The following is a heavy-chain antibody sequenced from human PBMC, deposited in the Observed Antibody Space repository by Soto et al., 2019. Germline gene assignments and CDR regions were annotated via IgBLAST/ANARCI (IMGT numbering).Heavy chain of an antibody. D-gene: IGHD4-17*01. CDR3: ARDSNPAYGDYVALDY. V-gene: IGHV3-48*01. Sequence: GGSLRLSCAASGFTFSSYSMNWVRQAPGKGLEWVSYISSSSSTIYYAHSVKGRFTISVDNAKNSLYLQMNSLSAEDTAVYYCARDSNPAYGDYVALDYWGQGTLVTVSS. J-gene: IGHJ4*02. CDR2: ISSSSSTI. CDR1: GFTFSSYS.